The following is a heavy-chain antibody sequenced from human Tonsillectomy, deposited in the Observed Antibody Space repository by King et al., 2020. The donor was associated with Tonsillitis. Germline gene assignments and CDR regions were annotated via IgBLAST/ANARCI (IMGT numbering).Heavy chain of an antibody. CDR2: INHXXST. D-gene: IGHD1-26*01. Sequence: VQLQQWGAGLLKPSETLSLTCAVYGGSFSGYYWSWIRQPPGKGLEWIGEINHXXSTNYXPSXKSRVTISVDTSKNQFSLKLSSVTAADTAVYYCARRXRYXXXXGAXDIXXXXTMV. V-gene: IGHV4-34*01. J-gene: IGHJ3*02. CDR3: ARRXRYXXXXGAXDI. CDR1: GGSFSGYY.